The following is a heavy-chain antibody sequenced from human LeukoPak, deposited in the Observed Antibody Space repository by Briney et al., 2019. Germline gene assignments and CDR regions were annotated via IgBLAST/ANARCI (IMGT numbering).Heavy chain of an antibody. J-gene: IGHJ4*02. CDR2: ISAYNGNT. CDR3: ARDRGHYYGSGRPPDY. V-gene: IGHV1-18*01. CDR1: GYTFTSYG. D-gene: IGHD3-10*01. Sequence: GASVKVSCKASGYTFTSYGISWVRQAPGQGLEWMGWISAYNGNTNYAQKLQGRVTMTTDTSTSTAYMELRSLRSDDTAVYYCARDRGHYYGSGRPPDYWGQGTLVTVSS.